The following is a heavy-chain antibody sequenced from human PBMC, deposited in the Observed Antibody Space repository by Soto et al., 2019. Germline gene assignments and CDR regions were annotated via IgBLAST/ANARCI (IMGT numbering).Heavy chain of an antibody. D-gene: IGHD3-3*01. CDR2: ITWNSRVL. V-gene: IGHV3-9*01. CDR3: AKGRYDFWSPYYFDS. Sequence: EVQLVESGGRLVQPGRSLILSCVGTGLNFDDFAMHWVRQAPGKGLEWVSGITWNSRVLAYADSVKGRFTISRDNARNSLYLQMDSLRVEDTALYYCAKGRYDFWSPYYFDSWGQGTLVTVSS. J-gene: IGHJ4*02. CDR1: GLNFDDFA.